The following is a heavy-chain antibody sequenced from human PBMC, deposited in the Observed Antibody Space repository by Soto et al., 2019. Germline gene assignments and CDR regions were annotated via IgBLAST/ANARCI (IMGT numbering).Heavy chain of an antibody. V-gene: IGHV1-69*01. CDR2: IIPIFGTA. CDR3: ARDGYCTNGVCSNDY. D-gene: IGHD2-8*01. CDR1: GGTFSSYA. Sequence: QVQLVQSGAEVKKPGSSVQVSCKASGGTFSSYAISWVRQAPGQGLEWMGGIIPIFGTANYAQKFQGRVTITADESTSTAYMELSSLRSEDTDVYYCARDGYCTNGVCSNDYCGQGTLVTVSS. J-gene: IGHJ4*02.